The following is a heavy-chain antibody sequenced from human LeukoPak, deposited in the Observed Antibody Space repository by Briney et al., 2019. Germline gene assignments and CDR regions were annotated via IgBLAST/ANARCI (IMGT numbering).Heavy chain of an antibody. V-gene: IGHV4-59*01. Sequence: SETLSLTCTVSGGSISSYYWSWIRRPPGKGLEWIGYIYYSGSTNYNPSLKSRVTISVDTSKNQFSLKLSSVTAADTAVYYCASHYVWGSYRLAEYFQHWGQGTLVTVSS. CDR1: GGSISSYY. D-gene: IGHD3-16*02. CDR2: IYYSGST. J-gene: IGHJ1*01. CDR3: ASHYVWGSYRLAEYFQH.